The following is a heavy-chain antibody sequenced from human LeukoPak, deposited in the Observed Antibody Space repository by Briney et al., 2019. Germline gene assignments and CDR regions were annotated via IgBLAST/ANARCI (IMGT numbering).Heavy chain of an antibody. CDR3: ARGTGYSSSWEDY. D-gene: IGHD6-13*01. CDR1: GFTFSSYA. Sequence: PGGSLRLSCAASGFTFSSYAMNWVRQAPGKGLEWVSAISGSGGSTYYADSVKGRFTISRDNSKNTLYLQMNSLRAEDTAVYYCARGTGYSSSWEDYWGQGTLVTVSS. CDR2: ISGSGGST. V-gene: IGHV3-23*01. J-gene: IGHJ4*02.